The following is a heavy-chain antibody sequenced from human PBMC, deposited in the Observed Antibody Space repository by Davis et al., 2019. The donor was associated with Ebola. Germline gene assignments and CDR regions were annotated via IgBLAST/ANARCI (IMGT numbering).Heavy chain of an antibody. J-gene: IGHJ3*02. CDR3: ARGRITMIVADAFDI. Sequence: PGGSLRLSCAASGFTFSDYYMSWIRQAPGKGLEWVSYISSSGSTIYYADSVKGRFTISRDNSKNTLYLQMNSLRAEDTAVYYCARGRITMIVADAFDIWGQGTMVTVSS. D-gene: IGHD3-22*01. CDR2: ISSSGSTI. CDR1: GFTFSDYY. V-gene: IGHV3-11*04.